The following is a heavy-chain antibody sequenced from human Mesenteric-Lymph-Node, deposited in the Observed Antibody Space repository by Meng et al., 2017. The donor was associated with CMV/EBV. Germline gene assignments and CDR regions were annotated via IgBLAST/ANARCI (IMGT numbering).Heavy chain of an antibody. Sequence: ASVKVSCKASEQTFSDYYVHWVRRAPGQGLEWMGWISPHSGGINLAQKFQGRVTMTRDTSINTAYMELSSLRSDDTAVYYCARDRRGGDYYYYYGLDVWGQGTTVTVSS. CDR1: EQTFSDYY. J-gene: IGHJ6*02. CDR3: ARDRRGGDYYYYYGLDV. V-gene: IGHV1-2*02. D-gene: IGHD2-21*02. CDR2: ISPHSGGI.